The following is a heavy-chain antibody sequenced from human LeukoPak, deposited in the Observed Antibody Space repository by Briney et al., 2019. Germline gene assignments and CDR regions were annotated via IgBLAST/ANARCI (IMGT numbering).Heavy chain of an antibody. CDR1: GYTFTGYF. J-gene: IGHJ4*02. CDR2: ITPSSGDT. Sequence: ASVKVSCKASGYTFTGYFIHWVRQAPGQALEWMGCITPSSGDTNYAQRFQDRVTMTRDTSISTAYMVLSRLTSDDTAVYYCARDGEELYNFGYSYWGQGTLVAVSS. V-gene: IGHV1-2*02. D-gene: IGHD5-18*01. CDR3: ARDGEELYNFGYSY.